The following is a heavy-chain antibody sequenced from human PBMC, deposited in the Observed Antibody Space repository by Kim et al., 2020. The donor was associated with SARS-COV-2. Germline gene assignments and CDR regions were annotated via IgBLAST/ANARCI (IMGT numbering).Heavy chain of an antibody. D-gene: IGHD5-18*01. CDR3: AKGSEQLWLIARYYYMDV. CDR1: GFTFDDYA. V-gene: IGHV3-9*01. CDR2: ISWNSGSI. Sequence: GGSLRLSCAASGFTFDDYAMHWVRQAPGKGLEWVSGISWNSGSIGYADSVKGRFTISRDNAKNSLYLQMNSLRAEDTALYYCAKGSEQLWLIARYYYMDVWGKGTTVTVSS. J-gene: IGHJ6*03.